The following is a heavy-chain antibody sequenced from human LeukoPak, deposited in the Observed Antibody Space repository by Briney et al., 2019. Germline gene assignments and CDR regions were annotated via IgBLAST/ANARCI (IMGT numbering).Heavy chain of an antibody. CDR3: ARTRDGYNYRNLFDY. V-gene: IGHV1-18*01. J-gene: IGHJ4*02. CDR1: GYTFTSYG. D-gene: IGHD5-24*01. Sequence: ASVKVSCKASGYTFTSYGISWVRQAPGQGLEWMGWISAYNGNTNYAQKLQGRVTMTTDTSTSTAYMELRSLRSDDTAVYYCARTRDGYNYRNLFDYWGQGTLVTVSS. CDR2: ISAYNGNT.